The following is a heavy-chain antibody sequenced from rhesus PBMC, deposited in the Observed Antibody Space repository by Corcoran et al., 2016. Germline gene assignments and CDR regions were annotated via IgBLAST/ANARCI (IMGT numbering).Heavy chain of an antibody. CDR2: IYGSSGST. CDR1: GGSVSSSNW. V-gene: IGHV4-65*01. J-gene: IGHJ4*01. D-gene: IGHD3-34*01. Sequence: QVQLQESGPGLVKPSETLSLTCAVSGGSVSSSNWWSWIRQPPGEGLVWIGYIYGSSGSTHYNPSLKSRVTISTDTSKTQFSLKLSSVTAADTAVYYCARVGYWGGYYFDYWGQGVLVTVSS. CDR3: ARVGYWGGYYFDY.